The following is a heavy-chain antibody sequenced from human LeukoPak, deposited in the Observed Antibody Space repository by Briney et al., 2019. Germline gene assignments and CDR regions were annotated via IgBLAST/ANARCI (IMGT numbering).Heavy chain of an antibody. J-gene: IGHJ4*02. CDR2: ISGSGGNT. V-gene: IGHV3-23*01. CDR1: GFTFSNYA. D-gene: IGHD2-21*02. Sequence: GGSLRLSCAASGFTFSNYAMSWVRQAPGKGLEWLSVISGSGGNTHYADSVKGRLTISRDTSKNTLYLQIDSLTTGDTAIYYCARRTITAGGDCLDYWGQGTLITVSS. CDR3: ARRTITAGGDCLDY.